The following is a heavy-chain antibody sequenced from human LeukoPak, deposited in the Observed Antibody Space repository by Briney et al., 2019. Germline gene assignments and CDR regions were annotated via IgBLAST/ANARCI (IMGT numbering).Heavy chain of an antibody. CDR3: ARDRGYYDSSGINWFDP. D-gene: IGHD3-22*01. CDR2: ISYDGNNK. CDR1: GFTFSSYA. Sequence: PGGSLRLSCAASGFTFSSYALHWVRQAPGKGLEWVAVISYDGNNKYYADSVKGRFTISRDNSKNTLYLQMNSPRAEDTAVYYCARDRGYYDSSGINWFDPWGQGTLVTVSS. J-gene: IGHJ5*02. V-gene: IGHV3-30-3*01.